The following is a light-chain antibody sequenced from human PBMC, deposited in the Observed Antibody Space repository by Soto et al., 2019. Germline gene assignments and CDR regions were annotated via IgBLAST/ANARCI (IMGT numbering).Light chain of an antibody. CDR2: WAD. CDR1: QSVSYSTTNRNS. CDR3: QQYYRAPFT. J-gene: IGKJ3*01. V-gene: IGKV4-1*01. Sequence: DNVLTQSPDSLAVPLGERASFNCTTSQSVSYSTTNRNSLAWYQQKPGQSPKLLIQWADTRQDGVPERFTGSGSRTDFTLTITILQAEDLAVYYSQQYYRAPFTFGPGTRVEIK.